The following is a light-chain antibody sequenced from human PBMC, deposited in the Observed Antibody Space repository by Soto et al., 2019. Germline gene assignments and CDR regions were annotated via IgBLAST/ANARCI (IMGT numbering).Light chain of an antibody. CDR2: KAS. CDR3: QQYKSYPLT. CDR1: QSISSW. V-gene: IGKV1-5*03. Sequence: DIQMTQSPSTLSASVGDRVTITCRASQSISSWLAWYQQKPGKAPKLLIYKASSLESGVPSRFSGSGSGTEFTVTISSLQPDDFATYYCQQYKSYPLTFGGGTKVEIK. J-gene: IGKJ4*01.